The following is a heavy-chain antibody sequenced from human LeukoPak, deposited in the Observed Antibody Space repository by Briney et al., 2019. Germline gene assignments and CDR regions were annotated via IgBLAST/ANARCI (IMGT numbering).Heavy chain of an antibody. CDR3: ARCSRSSTSCYSAFDI. J-gene: IGHJ3*02. Sequence: PGGSLRLSCEASGFTFDEYGMSWVRQAAGKGLEWVSAIPNWNGGSTGYAGSVRGRFTISRDNAKNSLYLQMNSLRAEDTALYYCARCSRSSTSCYSAFDIWGQGTMVTVSS. CDR1: GFTFDEYG. V-gene: IGHV3-20*04. CDR2: IPNWNGGST. D-gene: IGHD2-2*02.